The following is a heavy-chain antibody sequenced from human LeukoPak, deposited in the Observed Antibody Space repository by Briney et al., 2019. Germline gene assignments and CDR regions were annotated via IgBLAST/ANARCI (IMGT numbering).Heavy chain of an antibody. CDR1: GFTFSSYG. CDR2: ISYDGSNK. J-gene: IGHJ4*02. D-gene: IGHD3-22*01. Sequence: GGSLRLSCAASGFTFSSYGMHWVRQAPGKGLEWVAVISYDGSNKYYADSVKGRFTISRDNSENTLYLQMNSLRAEDTAVYYCARTTYYYDSSGYYSFGYWGQGTLVTVSS. CDR3: ARTTYYYDSSGYYSFGY. V-gene: IGHV3-30*03.